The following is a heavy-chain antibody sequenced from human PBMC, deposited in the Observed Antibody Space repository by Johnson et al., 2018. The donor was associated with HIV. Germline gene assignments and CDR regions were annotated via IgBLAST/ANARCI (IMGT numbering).Heavy chain of an antibody. J-gene: IGHJ3*02. CDR2: IKSKTDGGTT. CDR3: TTVVVITQDAFDI. CDR1: GFTFSNAW. D-gene: IGHD3-22*01. V-gene: IGHV3-15*01. Sequence: VQLVESGGGLVKPGGSLRLSCAASGFTFSNAWMSWVRQAPGKGLEWVGRIKSKTDGGTTAYAAPVKGRFTISRDDSKNTLYLQMNSLKTEDTAVYYCTTVVVITQDAFDIWGQGTMVTVSS.